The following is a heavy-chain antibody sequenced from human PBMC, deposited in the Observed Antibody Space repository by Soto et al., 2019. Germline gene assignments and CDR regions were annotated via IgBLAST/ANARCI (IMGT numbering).Heavy chain of an antibody. Sequence: SETLSLTCAVYGGSFSGYYWSWIRQPPGKGLKWIGEINYSGSTNYNPSLKSRVTISVDTSKNQFSLKLSSVTAADLAVYYCARGGDGYNYIGLFDYWGQGTLVTVS. CDR2: INYSGST. CDR3: ARGGDGYNYIGLFDY. CDR1: GGSFSGYY. D-gene: IGHD5-12*01. J-gene: IGHJ4*02. V-gene: IGHV4-34*01.